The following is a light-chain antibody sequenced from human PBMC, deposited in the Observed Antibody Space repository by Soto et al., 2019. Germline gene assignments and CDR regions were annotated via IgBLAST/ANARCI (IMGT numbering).Light chain of an antibody. CDR1: QGITSW. J-gene: IGKJ4*01. CDR3: QQTTTFPLT. Sequence: DIQMTQSPSSVSASVGDRVTITCRASQGITSWLAWYQQKPGKDPKLLIYRASNLQSGVPSRVSGSGSGTDFTLTISGLQPADFATYYCQQTTTFPLTFGGGTKVEIK. V-gene: IGKV1-12*01. CDR2: RAS.